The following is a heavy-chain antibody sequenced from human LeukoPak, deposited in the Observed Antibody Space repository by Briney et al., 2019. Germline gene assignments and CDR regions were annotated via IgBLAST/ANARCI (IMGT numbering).Heavy chain of an antibody. CDR3: ARDNTVVGFDY. CDR2: IGNAGDT. CDR1: GFSFRKND. J-gene: IGHJ4*02. Sequence: PGGSLRLSCAASGFSFRKNDMHWVRQRTGKGLEWVSGIGNAGDTNYAGSVKGRFTISREMAKNSLYLQMNSLRAEDTAVYYCARDNTVVGFDYWGQGTLVTVSS. D-gene: IGHD4-23*01. V-gene: IGHV3-13*01.